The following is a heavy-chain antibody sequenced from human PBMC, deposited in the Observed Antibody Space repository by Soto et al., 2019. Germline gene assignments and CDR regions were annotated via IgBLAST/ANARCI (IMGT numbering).Heavy chain of an antibody. D-gene: IGHD2-15*01. CDR2: IDPSDSYT. CDR1: GYSFTSYW. CDR3: AIHLKEATATLGLDL. V-gene: IGHV5-10-1*01. Sequence: GESLKISCKGSGYSFTSYWISWMRQMPGKGLGWMGRIDPSDSYTNFSPSFQGHVTISADKSISTAYVQWSSLKASDTAMYYCAIHLKEATATLGLDLWGQGTLVTVSS. J-gene: IGHJ5*02.